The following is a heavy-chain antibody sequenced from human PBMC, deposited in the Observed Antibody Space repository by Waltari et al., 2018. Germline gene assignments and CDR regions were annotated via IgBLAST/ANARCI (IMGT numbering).Heavy chain of an antibody. V-gene: IGHV3-30*02. CDR3: AKDRSALDY. CDR2: IRYDGSNK. J-gene: IGHJ4*02. D-gene: IGHD3-3*01. Sequence: QVQLVESGGGVVQPGGSLRLSCAASGFTFSSYGMHWVRQAPGKGLEWVAFIRYDGSNKYYADSVKGRFTISRDNSKNTLYLQMNSLRAEDTAVYYCAKDRSALDYWGQGTLVTVSS. CDR1: GFTFSSYG.